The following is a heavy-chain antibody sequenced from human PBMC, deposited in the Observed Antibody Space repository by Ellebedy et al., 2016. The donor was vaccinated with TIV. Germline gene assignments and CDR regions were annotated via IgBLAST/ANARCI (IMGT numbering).Heavy chain of an antibody. CDR2: LNPSTGGT. CDR1: GYTFTGYY. D-gene: IGHD4-23*01. J-gene: IGHJ2*01. Sequence: ASVKVSCKASGYTFTGYYIHWVRQAPGQGLEWVGTLNPSTGGTSYAQKFQGRVTLTRDTSTSTADMELSSLRSDDTAVYYCARGPYGGISVWYFDVWGRGTLVTVSS. CDR3: ARGPYGGISVWYFDV. V-gene: IGHV1-46*01.